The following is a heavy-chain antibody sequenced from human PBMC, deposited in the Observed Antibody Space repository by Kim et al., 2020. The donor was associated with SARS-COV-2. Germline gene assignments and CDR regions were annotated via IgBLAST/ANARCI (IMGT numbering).Heavy chain of an antibody. CDR1: GFTFSSYA. CDR2: ISDSGGST. J-gene: IGHJ6*02. Sequence: GGSLRLSCAASGFTFSSYAMSWVRQAPGKGLEWVSVISDSGGSTYYADSVKGRFTISRDNSKNTLYLQMHSLRAEDTAVYYCAKNVMVTAIRGGMDVWGQGTTVTVSS. CDR3: AKNVMVTAIRGGMDV. V-gene: IGHV3-23*01. D-gene: IGHD2-21*02.